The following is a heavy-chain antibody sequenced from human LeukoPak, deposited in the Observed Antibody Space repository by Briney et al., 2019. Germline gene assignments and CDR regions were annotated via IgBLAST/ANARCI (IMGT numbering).Heavy chain of an antibody. D-gene: IGHD4-23*01. Sequence: PGGSLRLSCAASGFTFRRHWMHWVRQAPGKGLVWVARINSDGTSTSYADSVKGRFTISRDSATLYLQMNSLTAEDTAVYYCARGPANGGYGGDYWGQGTLVTVSS. CDR2: INSDGTST. J-gene: IGHJ4*02. V-gene: IGHV3-74*01. CDR1: GFTFRRHW. CDR3: ARGPANGGYGGDY.